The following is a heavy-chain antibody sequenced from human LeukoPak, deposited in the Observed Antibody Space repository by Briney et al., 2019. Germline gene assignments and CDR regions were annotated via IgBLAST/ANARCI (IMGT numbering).Heavy chain of an antibody. CDR1: GFTFSSYS. CDR3: ARENSGYDYPPDY. Sequence: GGSLRLSCAASGFTFSSYSMNWVRQAPGKGLEWVSSISSSSSYIYYADSVKGRFTISRDNAKNSLYLQMNSLRAEDTAVYYCARENSGYDYPPDYWGQGTLVTVSS. V-gene: IGHV3-21*01. CDR2: ISSSSSYI. J-gene: IGHJ4*02. D-gene: IGHD5-12*01.